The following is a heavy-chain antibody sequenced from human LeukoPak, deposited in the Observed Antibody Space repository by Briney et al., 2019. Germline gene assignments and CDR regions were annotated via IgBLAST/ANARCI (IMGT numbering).Heavy chain of an antibody. D-gene: IGHD3-9*01. J-gene: IGHJ4*02. V-gene: IGHV4-34*01. CDR2: INHSGST. CDR3: ARGQGGILTGYYWY. CDR1: GGSFSGYY. Sequence: SGTLSLTCAVYGGSFSGYYWSWIRQPPGKGLEWIGEINHSGSTNYNPSLKSRVTISVDTSKNQFSLKLSSVTAADTAVYYCARGQGGILTGYYWYWGQGTLVTVSS.